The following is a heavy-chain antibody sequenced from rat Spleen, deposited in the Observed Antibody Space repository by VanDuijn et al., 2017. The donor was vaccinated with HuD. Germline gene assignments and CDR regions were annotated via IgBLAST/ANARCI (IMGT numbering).Heavy chain of an antibody. CDR3: ARDYGYYYFDY. J-gene: IGHJ2*01. CDR2: ISYDGSST. V-gene: IGHV5-29*01. CDR1: GFTFSDYY. Sequence: EVQLVESGGGLVQPGRSLKLSCAASGFTFSDYYMAWVRQAPTKGLEWVATISYDGSSTYYRDSVKGRFTISRDNARSTLYLQMDSLRSEDTATYYCARDYGYYYFDYWGQGVMVTVSS. D-gene: IGHD1-7*01.